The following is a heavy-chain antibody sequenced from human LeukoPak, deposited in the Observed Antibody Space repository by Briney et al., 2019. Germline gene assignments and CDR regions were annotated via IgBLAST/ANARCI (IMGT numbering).Heavy chain of an antibody. J-gene: IGHJ1*01. Sequence: GRPLRLSCAASGFTFSFYGMHWVRQAPGKGLEWVAVVWYDGSKEYYADSVKGRFTISRDNSKNTVYLQMNSLRVEDTAVYYCAGEEDLRELRGGREFFQYWGQGTLVTVSS. CDR3: AGEEDLRELRGGREFFQY. V-gene: IGHV3-33*01. CDR2: VWYDGSKE. CDR1: GFTFSFYG. D-gene: IGHD3-10*01.